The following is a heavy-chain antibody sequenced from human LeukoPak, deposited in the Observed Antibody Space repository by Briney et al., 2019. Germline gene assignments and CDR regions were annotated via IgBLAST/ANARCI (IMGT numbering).Heavy chain of an antibody. V-gene: IGHV1-2*02. CDR1: GYTFTGYY. CDR3: ARTIAPSSEFDY. J-gene: IGHJ4*02. CDR2: INPNSGGT. Sequence: ASVKVSCKASGYTFTGYYMHWVRQAPGQGLEWMGWINPNSGGTNYAQKFQGRVTMIRDTSISTAYMELSRLRSDDTAAYYCARTIAPSSEFDYWGQGTLVTVSS. D-gene: IGHD2/OR15-2a*01.